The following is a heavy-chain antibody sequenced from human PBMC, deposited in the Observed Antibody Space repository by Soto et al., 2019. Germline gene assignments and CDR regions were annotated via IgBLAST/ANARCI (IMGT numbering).Heavy chain of an antibody. Sequence: ASVKVSCKASGYTFTSYAMHWVRQAPGQRLERMGWINAGNGNTKYSQKFQGRVTITRDTSASTAYMELSSLRSEDTAVYYCARGVTGGYDILTGYYRLPSNFDYWGQGTLVTVSS. CDR1: GYTFTSYA. J-gene: IGHJ4*02. CDR2: INAGNGNT. CDR3: ARGVTGGYDILTGYYRLPSNFDY. V-gene: IGHV1-3*01. D-gene: IGHD3-9*01.